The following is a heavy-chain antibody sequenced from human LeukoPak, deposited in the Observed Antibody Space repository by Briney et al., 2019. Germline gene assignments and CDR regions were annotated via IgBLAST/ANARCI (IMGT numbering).Heavy chain of an antibody. CDR2: ISGRGGST. V-gene: IGHV3-23*01. J-gene: IGHJ4*01. CDR1: GFTFSSYA. D-gene: IGHD2-2*01. CDR3: RKGWPGSTPYFDS. Sequence: GGSLRLSCAASGFTFSSYAMSWVRQAPGKGLEWVSAISGRGGSTYYADSVKGRFTSSRDNSKNTLYLQMNSLRAEDTAVYSCRKGWPGSTPYFDSGAQGTLVTVSS.